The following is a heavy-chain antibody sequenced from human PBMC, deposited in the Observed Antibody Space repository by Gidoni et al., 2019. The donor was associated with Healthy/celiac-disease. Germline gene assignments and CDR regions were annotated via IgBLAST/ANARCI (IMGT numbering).Heavy chain of an antibody. Sequence: QVPLQESGPGLVKPSATLSLPCTVSGGSISRSYWSCIRQPAGKGLEWIGRIYTSGSTNYNPSLKSRVTMSVDTSKNQFSLKLSSVTAADTAVYYCARDSVVPAAIPVRFVRGPAWFDPWGQGTLVTVSS. CDR2: IYTSGST. J-gene: IGHJ5*02. CDR3: ARDSVVPAAIPVRFVRGPAWFDP. D-gene: IGHD2-2*02. V-gene: IGHV4-4*07. CDR1: GGSISRSY.